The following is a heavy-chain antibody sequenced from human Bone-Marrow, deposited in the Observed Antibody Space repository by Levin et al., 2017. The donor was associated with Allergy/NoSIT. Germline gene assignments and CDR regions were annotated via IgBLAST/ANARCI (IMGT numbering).Heavy chain of an antibody. CDR1: GFSFTDAW. CDR2: IKSQTDGGTT. Sequence: GESLKISCAASGFSFTDAWMSWVRQAPGKGLEWVGRIKSQTDGGTTDYAAPVKDRFTVSRDDSKNVLYLQMTSLKREDTAVYYCTRDESCSGGVCYSYNWFDPWGQGTRVTVSS. J-gene: IGHJ5*02. D-gene: IGHD2-21*01. V-gene: IGHV3-15*01. CDR3: TRDESCSGGVCYSYNWFDP.